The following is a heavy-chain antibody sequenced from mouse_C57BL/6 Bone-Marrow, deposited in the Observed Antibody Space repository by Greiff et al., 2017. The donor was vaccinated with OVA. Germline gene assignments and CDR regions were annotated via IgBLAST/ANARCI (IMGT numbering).Heavy chain of an antibody. CDR1: GYLFTDYN. V-gene: IGHV1-39*01. D-gene: IGHD1-1*01. CDR3: AFYYGSSYRYFDV. J-gene: IGHJ1*03. Sequence: HVKQSGPELVKPGASVKISCKASGYLFTDYNMNWVKQSNGKSLEWIGVINPNYGTTSYNQKFKGKATLTVDQSSSTAYMQLNSLTSEDSAVYYCAFYYGSSYRYFDVWGTGTTVTVSS. CDR2: INPNYGTT.